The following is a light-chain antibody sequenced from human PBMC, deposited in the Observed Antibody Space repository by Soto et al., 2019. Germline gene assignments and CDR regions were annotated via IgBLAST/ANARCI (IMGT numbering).Light chain of an antibody. Sequence: AIQVTQSPTSLSASVGDRVTITCRSSQDIRNYLGWYQQKPGKAPQLLIYGASSLQRGVSSRFSGSGFGTDFTFTISSLQPEDSATYYCLQDRSHFWTFGQGTKVDIK. J-gene: IGKJ1*01. CDR2: GAS. CDR1: QDIRNY. V-gene: IGKV1-6*01. CDR3: LQDRSHFWT.